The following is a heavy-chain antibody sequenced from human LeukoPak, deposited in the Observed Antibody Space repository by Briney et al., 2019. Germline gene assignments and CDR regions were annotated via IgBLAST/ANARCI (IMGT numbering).Heavy chain of an antibody. J-gene: IGHJ3*02. Sequence: GGSLRLSCAASGFTFSSYAMSWVRQAPGKGLEWVSAISGSGGSTYYADSVKGRFTISRDNSKNTLYLQMNSLRAEDTAVYYCAKVGYCSSTSCYFNAFDIWGQGTMVTVSS. CDR2: ISGSGGST. CDR3: AKVGYCSSTSCYFNAFDI. CDR1: GFTFSSYA. V-gene: IGHV3-23*01. D-gene: IGHD2-2*01.